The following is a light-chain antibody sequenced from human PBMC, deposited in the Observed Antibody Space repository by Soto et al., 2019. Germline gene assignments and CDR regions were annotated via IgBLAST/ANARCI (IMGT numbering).Light chain of an antibody. CDR3: QSYDRSLSAWV. Sequence: QAVVTQPPSVSGAPGQRVTISCTGSSSNIGGGYDVHWYQQLPGTAPKLLIYGNTNRPSGVPDRFSGSKSGTSASLAITGLQAEDEADYYCQSYDRSLSAWVFGGGTKLTVL. V-gene: IGLV1-40*01. CDR2: GNT. J-gene: IGLJ3*02. CDR1: SSNIGGGYD.